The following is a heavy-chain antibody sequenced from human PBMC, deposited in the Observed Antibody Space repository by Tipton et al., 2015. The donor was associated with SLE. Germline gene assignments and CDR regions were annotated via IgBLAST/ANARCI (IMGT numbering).Heavy chain of an antibody. CDR1: GGSISGYY. J-gene: IGHJ4*02. D-gene: IGHD3-3*01. Sequence: TLSLTCTVSGGSISGYYWSWVRQPPGKGLEWIGYISFSGLTNYKPSVRSRVSTSMDTSKNQFSLQMSSVTAADTALYYCARHKLGFSWSYFDSWGQGTLVTVSS. V-gene: IGHV4-59*08. CDR2: ISFSGLT. CDR3: ARHKLGFSWSYFDS.